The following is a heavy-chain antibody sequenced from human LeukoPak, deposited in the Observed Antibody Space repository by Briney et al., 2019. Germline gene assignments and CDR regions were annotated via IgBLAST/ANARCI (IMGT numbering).Heavy chain of an antibody. D-gene: IGHD2-15*01. CDR1: GFTFSDYW. CDR2: IRQDGSEK. V-gene: IGHV3-7*01. CDR3: VRERASQHYIKAPPFDL. J-gene: IGHJ4*02. Sequence: PGGSLRLSCAASGFTFSDYWMSWVRRTPGKGLEWVANIRQDGSEKYYVDSVKGRFTMSRDNAQNSLFLQMNSLRVEDTAVYYCVRERASQHYIKAPPFDLWGQGILVTVSP.